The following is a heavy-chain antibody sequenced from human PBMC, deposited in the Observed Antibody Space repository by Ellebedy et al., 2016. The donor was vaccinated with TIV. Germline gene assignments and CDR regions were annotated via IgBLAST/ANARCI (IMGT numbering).Heavy chain of an antibody. D-gene: IGHD1-7*01. Sequence: PGGSLRLSCAVSGFTFSDHYMNWVRQAPGKGLERVGFMRSKAYGGTTEDAASVRGRFTISRDDSKNSLYLQMNSLKTEDTAVYYCARERNYYFDLWGRGTLVTVSS. V-gene: IGHV3-72*01. CDR3: ARERNYYFDL. J-gene: IGHJ2*01. CDR1: GFTFSDHY. CDR2: MRSKAYGGTT.